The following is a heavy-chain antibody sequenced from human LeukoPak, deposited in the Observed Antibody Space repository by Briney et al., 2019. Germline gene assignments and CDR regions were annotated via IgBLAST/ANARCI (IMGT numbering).Heavy chain of an antibody. CDR1: GYTFINYH. D-gene: IGHD6-19*01. Sequence: ASVKVSCKTSGYTFINYHMHWVRQAPGQGLEWMGIINPSGGNTNYAQKFQGRVTMTRDTSTSAVYMELSSLRSEDTAVYYCATDIAVAGTFDYWGQGTLVTVSS. CDR3: ATDIAVAGTFDY. V-gene: IGHV1-46*01. CDR2: INPSGGNT. J-gene: IGHJ4*02.